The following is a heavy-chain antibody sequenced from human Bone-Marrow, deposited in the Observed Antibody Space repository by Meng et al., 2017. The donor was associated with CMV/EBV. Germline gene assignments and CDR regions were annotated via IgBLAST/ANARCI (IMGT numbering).Heavy chain of an antibody. D-gene: IGHD1-26*01. Sequence: ASLKVSCKASGYTFTSYYMHWVRQAPGQGLEWMGIINPSGGSTSYAQKFQGRVTMTRDTSTSTVYMEQSSLRSEDTAVYYCARGHFVMRRMWELRDWFDPWGQGTLVTVSS. CDR3: ARGHFVMRRMWELRDWFDP. J-gene: IGHJ5*02. CDR2: INPSGGST. V-gene: IGHV1-46*01. CDR1: GYTFTSYY.